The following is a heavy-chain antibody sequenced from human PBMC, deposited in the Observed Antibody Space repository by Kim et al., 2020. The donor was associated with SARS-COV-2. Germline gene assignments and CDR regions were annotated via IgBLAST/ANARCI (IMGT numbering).Heavy chain of an antibody. Sequence: KFQGRVTITADESTSTAYMELSSLRSEDTAVYYCASVNKYSYGSTHFDYWGQGTLVTVSS. J-gene: IGHJ4*02. V-gene: IGHV1-69*01. D-gene: IGHD5-18*01. CDR3: ASVNKYSYGSTHFDY.